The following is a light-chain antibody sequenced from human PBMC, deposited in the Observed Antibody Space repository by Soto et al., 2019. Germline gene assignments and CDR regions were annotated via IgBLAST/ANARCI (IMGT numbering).Light chain of an antibody. J-gene: IGLJ2*01. Sequence: QSVLTQPPSVSGAPGQRVTISCTGNNSNIGGCYDVLWYQQLPGTAPKLLIYGNNNRPSGVPDRFSGSKSYGTASLAITGRQSEDEADDYCHSYDSRLSGSVFGGGTQLTVL. CDR1: NSNIGGCYD. CDR2: GNN. CDR3: HSYDSRLSGSV. V-gene: IGLV1-40*01.